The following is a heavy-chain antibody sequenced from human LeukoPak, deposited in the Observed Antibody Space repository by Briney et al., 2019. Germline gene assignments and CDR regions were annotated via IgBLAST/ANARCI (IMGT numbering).Heavy chain of an antibody. D-gene: IGHD4-17*01. J-gene: IGHJ4*02. Sequence: PSETLSLTCTVSGGSISSYYWSWIRQPPGKGLEWIGYIYCSGSTNYNPHLKSRFTISVDTSKNQLSRKVSSVTAADTAVYYCERECGAGSDFWGQGTLVTVSS. CDR3: ERECGAGSDF. V-gene: IGHV4-59*01. CDR2: IYCSGST. CDR1: GGSISSYY.